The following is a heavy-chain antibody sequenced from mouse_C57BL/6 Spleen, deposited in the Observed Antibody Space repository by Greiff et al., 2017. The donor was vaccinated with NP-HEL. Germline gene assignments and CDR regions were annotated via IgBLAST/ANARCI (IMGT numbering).Heavy chain of an antibody. CDR3: ARDYGSSL. J-gene: IGHJ2*01. D-gene: IGHD1-1*01. CDR1: GYTFTSYW. V-gene: IGHV1-50*01. Sequence: QVQLQQPGAELVKPGASVKLSCKASGYTFTSYWMQWVKQRPGQGLEWIGEIDPSDSYTNYNQKFKGKATLTVDTSSSTAYMQLSSLTSEDSAVYYCARDYGSSLWGQGTTLTVSS. CDR2: IDPSDSYT.